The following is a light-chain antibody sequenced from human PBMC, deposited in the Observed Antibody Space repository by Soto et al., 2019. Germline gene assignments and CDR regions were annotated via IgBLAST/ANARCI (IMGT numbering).Light chain of an antibody. CDR2: SNN. V-gene: IGLV1-44*01. Sequence: QSVLNQPPSASGTPGQRVTISCSGSSSNIGSNTVNWYQQLPGTAPKLLIYSNNQRPSGVPDRFSGSKSGTSASLAISGLQSEDEADYYCAAWDDSLNGVVFGGGTKLTVI. CDR3: AAWDDSLNGVV. CDR1: SSNIGSNT. J-gene: IGLJ2*01.